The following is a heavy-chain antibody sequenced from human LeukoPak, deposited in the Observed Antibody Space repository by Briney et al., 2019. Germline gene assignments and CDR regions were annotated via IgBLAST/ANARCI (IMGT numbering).Heavy chain of an antibody. J-gene: IGHJ5*02. CDR1: GYTFTDYY. Sequence: ASVKVFCKTSGYTFTDYYMHWVRQAPGQGLEWMGWINPNSGAKNYAQNFEGRVTMTRDTSISTAYMELSSLRSDDTAVYYCARLWFGEFNWFDPWGQGTLVTVSS. CDR2: INPNSGAK. D-gene: IGHD3-10*01. CDR3: ARLWFGEFNWFDP. V-gene: IGHV1-2*02.